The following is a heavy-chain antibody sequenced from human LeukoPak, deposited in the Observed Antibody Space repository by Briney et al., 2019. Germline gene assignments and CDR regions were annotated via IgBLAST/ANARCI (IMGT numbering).Heavy chain of an antibody. D-gene: IGHD1-7*01. CDR1: GDSVSSNSAA. Sequence: SQTLSLTCAISGDSVSSNSAAWNWIRQSPSRGLEWLGRTYYRSKWYNDYAVSVKSRITFNPDTSKNQFSLQLNSVTPEATAVYYCARVPVADWNCVSWYVNLWGRGTLVTVFS. V-gene: IGHV6-1*01. CDR2: TYYRSKWYN. J-gene: IGHJ2*01. CDR3: ARVPVADWNCVSWYVNL.